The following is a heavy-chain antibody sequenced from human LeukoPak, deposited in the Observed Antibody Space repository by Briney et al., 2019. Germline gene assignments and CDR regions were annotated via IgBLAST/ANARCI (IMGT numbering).Heavy chain of an antibody. Sequence: GESLKISCKGSGYSFTSYWIGWVRQMPGKGLEWMGIIYPGDTDTRYSPSFQGQVTISADKSISTAYLQWSSLRASDTAMYYCASARGYCSSTSCSPVDYWGQGTLVTVSS. D-gene: IGHD2-2*01. CDR3: ASARGYCSSTSCSPVDY. CDR1: GYSFTSYW. CDR2: IYPGDTDT. J-gene: IGHJ4*02. V-gene: IGHV5-51*01.